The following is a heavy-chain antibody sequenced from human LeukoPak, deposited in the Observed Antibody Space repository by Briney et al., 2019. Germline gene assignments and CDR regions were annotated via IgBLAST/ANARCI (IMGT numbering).Heavy chain of an antibody. CDR1: GGSFSDYY. V-gene: IGHV3-11*03. Sequence: LSLTCGVYGGSFSDYYWSWIRQPPGKGLEWVSSISSSSSYIYYADSVKGRFTISRDNSKNTLYLQMNSLRAEDTAVYYCARRAGAYSHPYDYWGQGTLVTVSS. J-gene: IGHJ4*02. CDR3: ARRAGAYSHPYDY. CDR2: ISSSSSYI. D-gene: IGHD4/OR15-4a*01.